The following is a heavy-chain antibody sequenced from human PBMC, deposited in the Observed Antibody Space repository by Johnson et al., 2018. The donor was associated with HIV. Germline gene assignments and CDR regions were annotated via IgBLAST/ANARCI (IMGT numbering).Heavy chain of an antibody. CDR2: ISYDGSNK. CDR1: GFTFSSYA. Sequence: QVQLVESGGGVVQPGRSLRLSCAASGFTFSSYAMHWVRQAPGKGLEWVAFISYDGSNKYYADSVKGRFTISRDNSKNTLDLQMNSLRAEDTAVYYCARGTITLIRGVIGFDIWGQGTMVTVSS. V-gene: IGHV3-30*14. J-gene: IGHJ3*02. CDR3: ARGTITLIRGVIGFDI. D-gene: IGHD3-10*01.